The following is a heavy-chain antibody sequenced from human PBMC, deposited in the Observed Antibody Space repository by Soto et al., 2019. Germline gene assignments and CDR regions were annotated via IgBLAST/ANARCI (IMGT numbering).Heavy chain of an antibody. Sequence: PGGSLRLSCAASGFTFSSYGMHWVRQAPGKGLEWVAVISYDGSNKYYADSVKGRFTISRDNSKNTLYLQMNSLRAEDTAVYYRRKDIDADRSVSWGQGILVTVSS. J-gene: IGHJ5*02. D-gene: IGHD3-3*01. CDR2: ISYDGSNK. CDR3: RKDIDADRSVS. V-gene: IGHV3-30*18. CDR1: GFTFSSYG.